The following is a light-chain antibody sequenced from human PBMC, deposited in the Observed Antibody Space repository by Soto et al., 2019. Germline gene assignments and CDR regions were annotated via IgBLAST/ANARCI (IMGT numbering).Light chain of an antibody. Sequence: AIRMTQSPSSLSSSTGDRVTITCRASQGVSSYFAWYQQKPVKAPKLLIYAPSTVQSVVPSRFSGSGSGTDFPLTISCLQSEGIAALYCQQDYNYPNTFGQGTRLVI. CDR2: APS. J-gene: IGKJ5*01. CDR1: QGVSSY. V-gene: IGKV1-8*01. CDR3: QQDYNYPNT.